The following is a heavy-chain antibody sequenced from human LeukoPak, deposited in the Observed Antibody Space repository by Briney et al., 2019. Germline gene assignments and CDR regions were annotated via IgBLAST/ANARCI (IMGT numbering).Heavy chain of an antibody. CDR3: ARVIAARRFPSDY. Sequence: PSETLSLTCAVYGGSFSGYYWSWIRQPPGKGLEWIGEINHSGSTNYNPSLKSRVTISVDTSKNQFSLKLSPVTAADTAVYYCARVIAARRFPSDYWGQGTLVTVSS. CDR1: GGSFSGYY. CDR2: INHSGST. D-gene: IGHD6-6*01. V-gene: IGHV4-34*01. J-gene: IGHJ4*02.